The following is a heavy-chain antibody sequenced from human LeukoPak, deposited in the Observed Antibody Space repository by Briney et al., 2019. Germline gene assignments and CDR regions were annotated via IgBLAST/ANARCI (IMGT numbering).Heavy chain of an antibody. J-gene: IGHJ4*02. CDR2: INHSGST. CDR3: AKAISGSFYGTDY. D-gene: IGHD1-26*01. CDR1: GGSFSGYY. V-gene: IGHV4-34*01. Sequence: PSETLSLTCAVYGGSFSGYYWSWIRQPPGKGLEWIGEINHSGSTNYNQSLKSRVTISVDTSKNQFSLKLSSVTAADTAVYYCAKAISGSFYGTDYWGQGTLVTVSS.